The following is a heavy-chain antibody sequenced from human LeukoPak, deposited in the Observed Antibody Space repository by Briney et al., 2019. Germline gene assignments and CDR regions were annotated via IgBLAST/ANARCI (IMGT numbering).Heavy chain of an antibody. Sequence: SETLSLTCAVYGGSFSGYYWSWIRQPPGKGLEWIGEINHSGSTNYNPSLKSRVTISVDTSKNQFSLKLSSVTAADTAVYYCARLHTAMAAAPFDYWGQGTLVTAPS. CDR1: GGSFSGYY. CDR3: ARLHTAMAAAPFDY. V-gene: IGHV4-34*01. CDR2: INHSGST. D-gene: IGHD5-18*01. J-gene: IGHJ4*02.